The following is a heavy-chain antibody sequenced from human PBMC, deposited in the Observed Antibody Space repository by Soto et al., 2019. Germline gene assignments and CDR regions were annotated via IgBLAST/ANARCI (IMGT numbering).Heavy chain of an antibody. CDR3: AREGSTTGPPNWPAAGYYYYGMDV. Sequence: ATVKVSCKASGYTFTSYGISWVRQAPGQGLEWMGWISAYNGNTNYAQKLQGSVTMTTDTSTSTAYMELRSLGSDDTAVYYCAREGSTTGPPNWPAAGYYYYGMDVWGQGTTVTVSS. D-gene: IGHD1-1*01. V-gene: IGHV1-18*04. CDR2: ISAYNGNT. CDR1: GYTFTSYG. J-gene: IGHJ6*02.